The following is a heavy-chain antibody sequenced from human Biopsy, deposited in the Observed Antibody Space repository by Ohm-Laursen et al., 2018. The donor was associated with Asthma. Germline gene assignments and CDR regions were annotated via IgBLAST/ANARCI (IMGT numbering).Heavy chain of an antibody. J-gene: IGHJ6*02. CDR3: GGCSSSNYYYGLDV. V-gene: IGHV1-69*13. D-gene: IGHD6-6*01. CDR1: GDSFISYA. Sequence: EASVKVSCKAYGDSFISYAITWVRQAPGQGLEWMGGIIPIIGTAHYAPKFQGRVTISADESTSTAYMELTSLSSEDTAVFFCGGCSSSNYYYGLDVWGQGTTVTVSS. CDR2: IIPIIGTA.